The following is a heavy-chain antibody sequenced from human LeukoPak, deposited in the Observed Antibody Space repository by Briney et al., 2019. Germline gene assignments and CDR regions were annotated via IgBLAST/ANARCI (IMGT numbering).Heavy chain of an antibody. J-gene: IGHJ4*02. CDR2: ISGSGGST. Sequence: GGSLRLSCAASGFTFSSYAMSWVRQAPGKGLEWVSAISGSGGSTYYADSVKGRFTLSRDNSKNTLYLQMNSLRAEDTAVYYCAKSVGSGSYPRDFDYWGQGTLVTVSS. D-gene: IGHD3-10*01. CDR1: GFTFSSYA. V-gene: IGHV3-23*01. CDR3: AKSVGSGSYPRDFDY.